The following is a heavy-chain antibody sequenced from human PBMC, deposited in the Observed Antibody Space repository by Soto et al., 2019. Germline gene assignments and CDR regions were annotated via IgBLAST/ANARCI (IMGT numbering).Heavy chain of an antibody. D-gene: IGHD5-18*01. CDR3: ATARNSGYSYGFYYYYGMEV. Sequence: ASVKVSCKASGYTFTGYYMHWVRQAPGQGLEWMGWINPNIGGTNYAQKFQGWVTMTRDTSISTAYMELSRLRSDDTAVYYCATARNSGYSYGFYYYYGMEVWGKGNTVIVSA. V-gene: IGHV1-2*04. CDR2: INPNIGGT. CDR1: GYTFTGYY. J-gene: IGHJ6*04.